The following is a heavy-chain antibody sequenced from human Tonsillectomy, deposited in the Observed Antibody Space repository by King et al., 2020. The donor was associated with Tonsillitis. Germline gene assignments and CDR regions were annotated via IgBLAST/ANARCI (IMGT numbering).Heavy chain of an antibody. J-gene: IGHJ4*02. CDR3: AKDGRRGDTVVFDS. Sequence: VQLVESGGGVVQPGGSLRLSCAASGFTFSTSAMHWVRQAPGKGLEWVAMISYHGGDSFYPDAVKGRFIISRDNSNRTVYLQMHNLRPDDTAVYHCAKDGRRGDTVVFDSWGQGSLVTVSS. D-gene: IGHD1-26*01. CDR2: ISYHGGDS. V-gene: IGHV3-30*18. CDR1: GFTFSTSA.